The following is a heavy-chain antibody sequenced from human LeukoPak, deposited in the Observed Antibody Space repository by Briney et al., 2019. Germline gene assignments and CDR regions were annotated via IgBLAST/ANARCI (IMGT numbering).Heavy chain of an antibody. J-gene: IGHJ6*02. CDR3: ARDSELSIVATIARLYYGMDV. CDR2: ISAYNGNT. Sequence: ASVKVSCKASGYTFTSYGISWVRQAPGQGLECMGWISAYNGNTNYAQKLQGRVTMTTDTSTSTAYMELRSLRSDDTAVYYCARDSELSIVATIARLYYGMDVWGQGTTVTVSS. V-gene: IGHV1-18*01. D-gene: IGHD5-12*01. CDR1: GYTFTSYG.